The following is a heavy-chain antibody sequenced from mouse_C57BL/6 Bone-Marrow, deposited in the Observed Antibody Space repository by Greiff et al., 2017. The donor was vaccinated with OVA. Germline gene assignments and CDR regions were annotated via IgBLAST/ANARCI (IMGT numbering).Heavy chain of an antibody. Sequence: EVKLMESGPELVKPGASVKMSCKASGYTFTDYNMHWVKQSHGKSLEWIGYINPNNGGTSYNQKFKGKATLTVNKSSSTAYMELRSLTSEDSAVYYCARSGGNSWFAYWGQGTLVTVSA. CDR1: GYTFTDYN. D-gene: IGHD2-1*01. CDR3: ARSGGNSWFAY. J-gene: IGHJ3*01. V-gene: IGHV1-22*01. CDR2: INPNNGGT.